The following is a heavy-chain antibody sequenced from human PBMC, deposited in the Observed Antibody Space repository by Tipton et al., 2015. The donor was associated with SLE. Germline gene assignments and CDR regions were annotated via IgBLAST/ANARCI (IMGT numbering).Heavy chain of an antibody. V-gene: IGHV4-59*11. CDR2: IYYSGST. J-gene: IGHJ3*02. D-gene: IGHD2-15*01. CDR3: ARSGYCSGGSCCDAFDI. CDR1: GGSISSHY. Sequence: TLSLTCTVSGGSISSHYWSWIRQPPGKGLEWIGYIYYSGSTIYNPSLKSRVTISVDTSKNDFSLKLSSVTAADTAVYYCARSGYCSGGSCCDAFDIWGQGAMVTVSS.